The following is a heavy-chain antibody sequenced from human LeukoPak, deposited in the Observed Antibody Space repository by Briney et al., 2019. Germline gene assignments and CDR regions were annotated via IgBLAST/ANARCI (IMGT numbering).Heavy chain of an antibody. D-gene: IGHD3-22*01. J-gene: IGHJ4*02. CDR2: ISDSGGRT. V-gene: IGHV3-23*01. CDR1: GITLSNYG. Sequence: GGSLRLSCAVSGITLSNYGMSWVRQAPGKGLEWVSGISDSGGRTKYADSVKGRFTISRDNSKNTLYLQMNSLRAEDTAVYFCAKRGVVIRVILVGFHKEAYYFDSWGQGALVTVSS. CDR3: AKRGVVIRVILVGFHKEAYYFDS.